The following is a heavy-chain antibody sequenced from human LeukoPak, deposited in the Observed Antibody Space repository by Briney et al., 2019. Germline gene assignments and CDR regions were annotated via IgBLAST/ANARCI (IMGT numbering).Heavy chain of an antibody. CDR1: GFTFSSYW. V-gene: IGHV3-7*03. CDR3: ARGLAIVVVVAANPHFDY. D-gene: IGHD2-15*01. Sequence: GGSLRLSCAASGFTFSSYWMSWVRQAPGKGLEWVANIKQDGSEKYYVDSVKGRFTISRDNAKNSLYLQMNSLRAEDTVVYYCARGLAIVVVVAANPHFDYWGQGTLVTVSS. CDR2: IKQDGSEK. J-gene: IGHJ4*02.